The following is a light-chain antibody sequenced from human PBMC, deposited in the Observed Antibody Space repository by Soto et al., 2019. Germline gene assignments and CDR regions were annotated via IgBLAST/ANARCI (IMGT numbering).Light chain of an antibody. J-gene: IGKJ4*01. Sequence: EIVLTQSPGTLSLSPGERASLSCRTSQNLGASYLAWYQQKPGQPPRLLVFGTSRRATGVPDRFTGSGSGTDFTLTISRLEPEDFAVYYCQQYPAAPLTFGGGTRVEIK. V-gene: IGKV3-20*01. CDR2: GTS. CDR1: QNLGASY. CDR3: QQYPAAPLT.